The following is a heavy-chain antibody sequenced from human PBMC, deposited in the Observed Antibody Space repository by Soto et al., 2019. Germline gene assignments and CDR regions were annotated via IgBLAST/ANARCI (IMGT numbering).Heavy chain of an antibody. CDR3: ARLVTATRNYYYGMDV. D-gene: IGHD1-20*01. J-gene: IGHJ6*02. CDR2: ISSSGSTI. Sequence: PGGSLRLSCAASGFTFRDYYMTWIRQAPGKGLEWLSYISSSGSTIYYADSVKGRFTISRDNAKNSLFLQMNSLRAEDTVVYYCARLVTATRNYYYGMDVWGQGTTVTVSS. V-gene: IGHV3-11*01. CDR1: GFTFRDYY.